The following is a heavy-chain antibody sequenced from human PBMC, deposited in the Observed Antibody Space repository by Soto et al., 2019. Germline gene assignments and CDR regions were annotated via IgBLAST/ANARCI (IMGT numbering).Heavy chain of an antibody. CDR3: ARQYYYGSVVNYYYYGMDV. CDR2: IYPADSNV. CDR1: GFIFTNYW. J-gene: IGHJ6*02. Sequence: GESLKISCKGSGFIFTNYWIGWVRQMPGKGLEWMGIIYPADSNVRYSPSFQGQVTISVDKSISTAYLQWTSLKASDTAIYYCARQYYYGSVVNYYYYGMDVWGQGTTVTVSS. V-gene: IGHV5-51*01. D-gene: IGHD3-10*01.